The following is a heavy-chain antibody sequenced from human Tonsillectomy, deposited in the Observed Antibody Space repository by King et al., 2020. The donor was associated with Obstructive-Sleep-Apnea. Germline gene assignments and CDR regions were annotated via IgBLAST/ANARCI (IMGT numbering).Heavy chain of an antibody. CDR2: IYYSGST. Sequence: QLQESGPGLVKPSETLSLTCTVSGGSISSSSYYWGWIRQPPGKGLEWIGSIYYSGSTYYNPSLKSRVTISVDTSKNQFSLKLSSVTAADTAVYYCARDQVSGWFGEPIDWGQGTLVTVSS. D-gene: IGHD3-10*01. J-gene: IGHJ4*02. CDR3: ARDQVSGWFGEPID. V-gene: IGHV4-39*07. CDR1: GGSISSSSYY.